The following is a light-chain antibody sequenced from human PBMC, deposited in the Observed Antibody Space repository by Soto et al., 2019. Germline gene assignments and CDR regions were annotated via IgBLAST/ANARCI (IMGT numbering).Light chain of an antibody. Sequence: VMTQASATLSVSPGERAALYSRASETVDSFLAWYQQKNGQAPRLLIYDASNRATGIPARFSGSGYGTDFNLTISSLETEDFAVYYCQQRSNWPITFGQGTRLEIK. CDR1: ETVDSF. CDR3: QQRSNWPIT. J-gene: IGKJ5*01. V-gene: IGKV3-11*01. CDR2: DAS.